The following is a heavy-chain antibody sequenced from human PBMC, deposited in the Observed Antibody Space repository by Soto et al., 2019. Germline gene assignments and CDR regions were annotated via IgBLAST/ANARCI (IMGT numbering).Heavy chain of an antibody. J-gene: IGHJ6*04. CDR3: ARFKLFSAGFSYNHVRMDV. CDR1: EHNVCSNSAA. CDR2: TYYRSKWYN. D-gene: IGHD5-18*01. Sequence: QTHEHTCTTSEHNVCSNSAASNWIRQSTTRSLEWLGRTYYRSKWYNDYAVSVKSRITINPDTSKNQFSLQLNSVTPEDTAVYYCARFKLFSAGFSYNHVRMDVWGKGPTVSVSS. V-gene: IGHV6-1*01.